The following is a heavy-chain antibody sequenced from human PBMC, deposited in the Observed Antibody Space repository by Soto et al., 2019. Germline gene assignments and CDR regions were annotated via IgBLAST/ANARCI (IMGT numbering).Heavy chain of an antibody. Sequence: QLEESGPGLVKPSETLSLTCTVSGDSVSSCCFYWAWIRQPPGKGLEWVGSIHYSGSTYYSWPLKRRGTISVDTSTNQLSLRLTFVTAADTSVYYCARVRSYDGHMVTNYYVDVWGDGTPVTVSS. D-gene: IGHD2-8*01. V-gene: IGHV4-39*01. CDR1: GDSVSSCCFY. J-gene: IGHJ6*03. CDR3: ARVRSYDGHMVTNYYVDV. CDR2: IHYSGST.